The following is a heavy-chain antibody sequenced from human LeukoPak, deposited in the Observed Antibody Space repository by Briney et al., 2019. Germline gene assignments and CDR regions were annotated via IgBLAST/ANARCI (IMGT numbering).Heavy chain of an antibody. V-gene: IGHV1-8*02. D-gene: IGHD3-10*01. CDR1: GGTFSSYA. CDR3: ASATMVRGVPDY. CDR2: MNPNSGNT. J-gene: IGHJ4*02. Sequence: ASVKVSCKASGGTFSSYAINWVRQATGQGLEWMGWMNPNSGNTGYAQKFQGRVTMTRNTSISTAYMELSSLRSEDTAVYYCASATMVRGVPDYWGQGTLVTVSS.